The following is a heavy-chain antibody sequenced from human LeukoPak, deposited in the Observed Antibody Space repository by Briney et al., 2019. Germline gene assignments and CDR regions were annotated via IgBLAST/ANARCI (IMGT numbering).Heavy chain of an antibody. CDR1: GFTFSSYG. D-gene: IGHD3-10*01. V-gene: IGHV3-30*18. Sequence: PGGSLRLSCAASGFTFSSYGMHWVRQAPGKGLEWVAVISYDGSNKYYADSVKGRFTISRDNSKNTLYLQMNSLRAEDTAVYYCAKGGYYGSGSYGSYGMDVWGQGTTVTVPS. CDR2: ISYDGSNK. CDR3: AKGGYYGSGSYGSYGMDV. J-gene: IGHJ6*02.